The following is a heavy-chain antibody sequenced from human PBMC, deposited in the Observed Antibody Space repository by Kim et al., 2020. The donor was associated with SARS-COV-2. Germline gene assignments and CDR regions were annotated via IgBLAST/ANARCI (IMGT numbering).Heavy chain of an antibody. CDR1: GYTFTSYY. Sequence: ASVKVSCKASGYTFTSYYMHWVRQAPGQGLEWMGWINPNSGGPNYAQNFQGRVTLTRDTSISTAYMELSRLRADDTAVYYCARDATGSVTTMVDNWGQGTLVTVSS. CDR2: INPNSGGP. D-gene: IGHD4-17*01. J-gene: IGHJ4*02. V-gene: IGHV1-2*02. CDR3: ARDATGSVTTMVDN.